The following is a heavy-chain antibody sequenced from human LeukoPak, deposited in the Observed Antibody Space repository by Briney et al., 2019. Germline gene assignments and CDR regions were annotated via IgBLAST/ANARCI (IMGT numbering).Heavy chain of an antibody. Sequence: PGGSLRLSCAASGFTFDDYAMHWVRQAPGKGLEWVSGISWNSVSIGYADSVKGRFTISRDNAKNSLYLQMNSLRAEDTALYYCAKDNAYGSGSMIGIYGMDVWGQGTTVTVSS. CDR2: ISWNSVSI. J-gene: IGHJ6*02. CDR1: GFTFDDYA. V-gene: IGHV3-9*01. CDR3: AKDNAYGSGSMIGIYGMDV. D-gene: IGHD3-10*01.